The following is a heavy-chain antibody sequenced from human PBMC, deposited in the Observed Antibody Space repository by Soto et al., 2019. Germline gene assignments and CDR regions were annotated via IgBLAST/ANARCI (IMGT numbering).Heavy chain of an antibody. V-gene: IGHV1-24*01. D-gene: IGHD3-22*01. J-gene: IGHJ2*01. CDR3: ATGSEGSGYYYWYFDL. Sequence: QVQLVQSGAEVKKPGASVRVSCKVSGYTLTELSMHWVRQAPGKGLEWMGGFDPEDGETIYAQKFQGRVTMTEDTSTDTAYMELSSLRSEDTAVYYCATGSEGSGYYYWYFDLWGRGTLVTVSS. CDR2: FDPEDGET. CDR1: GYTLTELS.